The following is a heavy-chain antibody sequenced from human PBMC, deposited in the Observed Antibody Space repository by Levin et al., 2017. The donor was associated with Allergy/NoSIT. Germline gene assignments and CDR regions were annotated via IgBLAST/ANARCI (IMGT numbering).Heavy chain of an antibody. J-gene: IGHJ6*02. CDR2: MNPNDGST. D-gene: IGHD3-16*01. CDR1: GYTFTTYY. CDR3: ARAGGTPADYYYGMDV. V-gene: IGHV1-46*01. Sequence: ASVKVSCKASGYTFTTYYMHWLRQASGQGLEWMGIMNPNDGSTTYPQRLQGRVTMTRDTSTSTVYMELSSLRSEDTAVYYCARAGGTPADYYYGMDVWGQGTTVTVSS.